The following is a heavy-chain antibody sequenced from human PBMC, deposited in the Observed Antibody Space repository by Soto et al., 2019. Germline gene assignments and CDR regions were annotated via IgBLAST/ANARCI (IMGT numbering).Heavy chain of an antibody. CDR3: ARAIDSGRDY. D-gene: IGHD6-19*01. Sequence: QVQLVESGGGVVQPGRSLRLSCAASGFTFSSYAMHWVRQAPGKGLEWVAVISYDGSNKYYADSVKGRFTISRDNSKNTLYLQMNSLRAEDTAVYYCARAIDSGRDYWGQGTLVTVSS. V-gene: IGHV3-30-3*01. CDR2: ISYDGSNK. J-gene: IGHJ4*02. CDR1: GFTFSSYA.